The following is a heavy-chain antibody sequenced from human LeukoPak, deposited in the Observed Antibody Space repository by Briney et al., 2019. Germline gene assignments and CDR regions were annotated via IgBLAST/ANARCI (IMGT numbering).Heavy chain of an antibody. Sequence: SVKVSCKASGGTFSSYAISWVRQAPGQGLEWMGGIIPIFGTANYAQKFQGRVTITADESTSTAYMELSSLRSEDTAVYYCARGKLRERAFDIWGQGTMVTVSS. D-gene: IGHD1-7*01. CDR3: ARGKLRERAFDI. V-gene: IGHV1-69*13. CDR1: GGTFSSYA. J-gene: IGHJ3*02. CDR2: IIPIFGTA.